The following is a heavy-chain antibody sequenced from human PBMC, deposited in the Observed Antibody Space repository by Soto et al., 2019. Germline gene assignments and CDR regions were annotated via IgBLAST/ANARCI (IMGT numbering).Heavy chain of an antibody. CDR3: ARTPAAGKNYNGMDV. D-gene: IGHD6-13*01. Sequence: PGESLKISCKGSGYSFTSYWIGWVRQMPGKGLEWMGIIYPGDSDTRYSPSFQGQVTISADKSISTAHLQWSSLKASDTAMYYCARTPAAGKNYNGMDVWGQGTTVTVSS. J-gene: IGHJ6*02. V-gene: IGHV5-51*01. CDR2: IYPGDSDT. CDR1: GYSFTSYW.